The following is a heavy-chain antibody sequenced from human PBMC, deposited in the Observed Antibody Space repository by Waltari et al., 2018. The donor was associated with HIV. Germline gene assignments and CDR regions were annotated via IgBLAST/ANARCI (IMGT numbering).Heavy chain of an antibody. CDR3: ARMGLMMYAIGAFDI. V-gene: IGHV3-7*01. Sequence: EVQLVESGGGLVQPGGSLRLSCAAPGFTFSLHWMSWVRQAPGKGLEWVANIKQDGSEKHYVDSVKGRFTISRDNAKKSLYLQMNSLRAEDTAVYYCARMGLMMYAIGAFDIWGQGTMVTVSS. D-gene: IGHD2-8*01. CDR1: GFTFSLHW. J-gene: IGHJ3*02. CDR2: IKQDGSEK.